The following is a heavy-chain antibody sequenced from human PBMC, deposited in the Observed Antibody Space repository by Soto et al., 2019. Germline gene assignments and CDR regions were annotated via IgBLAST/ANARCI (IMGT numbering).Heavy chain of an antibody. CDR2: IWYDGSNK. Sequence: PVGSLRLSCAASGFPFSSYGMHWVRQAPGKGLDWVAVIWYDGSNKDYADSVKGRFTISRDNSKNTLFLQMNNLRVDDTAVYYCASSINWGRGTLVT. V-gene: IGHV3-33*01. CDR3: ASSIN. CDR1: GFPFSSYG. J-gene: IGHJ4*02.